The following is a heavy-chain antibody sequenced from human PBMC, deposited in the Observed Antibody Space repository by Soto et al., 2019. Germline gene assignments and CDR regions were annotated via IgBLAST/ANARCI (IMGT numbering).Heavy chain of an antibody. CDR2: ITGGGDNT. CDR1: GFTFTSYA. Sequence: EVQLLESGGELVQPGGSLRLCCAASGFTFTSYAMSWIRQAPGKGLEWVSAITGGGDNTYYADSVKGRFTISRDNSKNTLYLQMNSLRAEDTAFYYCTQDGVSRYWLTVNWAQGTLVTVSS. D-gene: IGHD2-8*02. CDR3: TQDGVSRYWLTVN. J-gene: IGHJ4*02. V-gene: IGHV3-23*01.